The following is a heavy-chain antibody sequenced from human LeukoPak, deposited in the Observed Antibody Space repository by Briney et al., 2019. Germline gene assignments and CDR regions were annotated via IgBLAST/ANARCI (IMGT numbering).Heavy chain of an antibody. Sequence: ASVKVSCKASRYTFTSYDINWVRQATGQGLEWMEWMNPNSGNTGYAQKFQGRVTITRNTSISTPYMELSSLRSEDTAVYYCARGDYGDPSFDYWGQGTLVTVSS. J-gene: IGHJ4*02. CDR1: RYTFTSYD. D-gene: IGHD4-17*01. CDR3: ARGDYGDPSFDY. CDR2: MNPNSGNT. V-gene: IGHV1-8*03.